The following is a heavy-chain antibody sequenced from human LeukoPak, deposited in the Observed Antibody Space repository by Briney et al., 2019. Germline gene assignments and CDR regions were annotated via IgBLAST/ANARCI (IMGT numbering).Heavy chain of an antibody. J-gene: IGHJ6*03. Sequence: PGGSLRLSCAASGFSFGSNFMSWVRQAPGKGLEWVSVIYSGGTTYYSDSVKGRFTISRDNSKNTLSLQMNSLRAEDTAVYYCARDGYGNNYMDVWGKGTTVTVSS. V-gene: IGHV3-53*01. CDR2: IYSGGTT. CDR3: ARDGYGNNYMDV. CDR1: GFSFGSNF. D-gene: IGHD1/OR15-1a*01.